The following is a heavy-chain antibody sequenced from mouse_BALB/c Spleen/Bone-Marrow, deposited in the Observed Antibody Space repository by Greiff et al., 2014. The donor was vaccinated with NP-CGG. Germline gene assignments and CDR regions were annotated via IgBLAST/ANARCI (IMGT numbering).Heavy chain of an antibody. J-gene: IGHJ4*01. Sequence: VQLKESGAELVKPGASVKLSCTASGFNIKDTFMNWVKQRPEQGLEWIGRIDPANDNTEYDTKFQGKATITTDKSSNTAYLQLNSMTSEDNAVYYYARYLVSMDYWGQGTSVTVSS. V-gene: IGHV14-3*02. CDR2: IDPANDNT. D-gene: IGHD2-5*01. CDR3: ARYLVSMDY. CDR1: GFNIKDTF.